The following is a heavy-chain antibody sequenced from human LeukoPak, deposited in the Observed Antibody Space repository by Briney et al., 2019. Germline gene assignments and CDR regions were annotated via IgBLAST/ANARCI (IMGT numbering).Heavy chain of an antibody. J-gene: IGHJ4*02. D-gene: IGHD6-25*01. CDR3: ARDGLLDGGRIAASD. CDR2: ISSSSSYI. Sequence: GGSLRLSCAASGFTFSSYSMNWVRQAPGKGLEWVSSISSSSSYIYYADSVKGRFTISRDNAKNSLYLQMNSLRAEDTAVYYCARDGLLDGGRIAASDWGQGTLVTVSS. CDR1: GFTFSSYS. V-gene: IGHV3-21*01.